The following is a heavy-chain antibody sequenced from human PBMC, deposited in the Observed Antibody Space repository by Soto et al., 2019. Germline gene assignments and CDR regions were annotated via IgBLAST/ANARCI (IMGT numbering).Heavy chain of an antibody. CDR3: ARAAGYCSGGSCYPDY. D-gene: IGHD2-15*01. Sequence: QVQLVESGGGVVQPGRSLRLSCAASGFTFSSYAMHWVRQAPGKGLEWVAVISYDGSNKYYADSVKGRFTISRDNSKNTLYLQMNSLRAEDTAVYYCARAAGYCSGGSCYPDYWGQGTLVTVSS. CDR1: GFTFSSYA. V-gene: IGHV3-30-3*01. CDR2: ISYDGSNK. J-gene: IGHJ4*02.